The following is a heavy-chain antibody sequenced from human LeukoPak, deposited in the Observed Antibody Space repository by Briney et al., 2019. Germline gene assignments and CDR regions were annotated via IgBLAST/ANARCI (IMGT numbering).Heavy chain of an antibody. V-gene: IGHV4-59*08. J-gene: IGHJ5*01. CDR3: ARHENDVVVVPGRPFVS. Sequence: SEILSLTCTVSGGSIGSYYWSWIRQSPGEGLEWIAYISYGGTTMYNLSLKSRVAISVDPSKNRVSLNLSSVTAADTAVYYCARHENDVVVVPGRPFVSWGQGTLVIVS. CDR1: GGSIGSYY. D-gene: IGHD2-2*01. CDR2: ISYGGTT.